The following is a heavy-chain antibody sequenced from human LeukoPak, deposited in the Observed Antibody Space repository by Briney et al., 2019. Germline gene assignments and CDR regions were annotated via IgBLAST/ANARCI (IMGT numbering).Heavy chain of an antibody. CDR2: IYISGST. Sequence: SETLSLTCTVSGGSISGYYWGWIRQPAGERLEWIGRIYISGSTTYNPSLKSRVTMSIDTSKDQFSLNLSSVTGADTAVYYCARSTSSYYYYYMDVWGKGTTVTVSS. CDR3: ARSTSSYYYYYMDV. D-gene: IGHD4-11*01. V-gene: IGHV4-4*07. CDR1: GGSISGYY. J-gene: IGHJ6*03.